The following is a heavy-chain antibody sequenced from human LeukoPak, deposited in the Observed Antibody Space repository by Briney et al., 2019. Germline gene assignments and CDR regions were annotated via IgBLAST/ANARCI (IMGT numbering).Heavy chain of an antibody. D-gene: IGHD2-2*01. CDR3: ARPGYCSSTSCYSLDP. V-gene: IGHV1-2*06. J-gene: IGHJ5*02. Sequence: ASVKVSCKASGYTFTGYYMHWVRQAPGQGLEWMGRINPNSGGTNYAQKFQGRVTMTRDTSISTAYMELSRLRSDDTAVYYCARPGYCSSTSCYSLDPWGQGTLVTVSS. CDR1: GYTFTGYY. CDR2: INPNSGGT.